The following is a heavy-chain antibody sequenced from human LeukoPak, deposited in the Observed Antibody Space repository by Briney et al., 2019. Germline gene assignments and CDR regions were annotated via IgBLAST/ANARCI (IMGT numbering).Heavy chain of an antibody. CDR3: ARGKGGNWNYAIFNY. CDR1: GFTFSSND. V-gene: IGHV3-13*01. J-gene: IGHJ4*01. Sequence: RGSLRLSCAASGFTFSSNDMHWVRQATGKGLEWVSAIGAAGDTYYPGSVKGRFTISRENAKNSLYLQMNSLRAGDTAVYYCARGKGGNWNYAIFNYWGQGTLVTVSS. CDR2: IGAAGDT. D-gene: IGHD1-7*01.